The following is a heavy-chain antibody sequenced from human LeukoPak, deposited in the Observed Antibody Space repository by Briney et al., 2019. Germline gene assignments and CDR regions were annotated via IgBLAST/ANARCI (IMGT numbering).Heavy chain of an antibody. V-gene: IGHV4-59*11. Sequence: TSETLSLTCAVSGGSISSHYWSWIRQPPGKGLEWIGYIYYNGSTNYNPSLKSRVTISVDTSKNQFSLKLSSVTAADTAVYYCARGSAMARAVDYWGQGTLVTVSS. CDR1: GGSISSHY. CDR3: ARGSAMARAVDY. D-gene: IGHD5-18*01. J-gene: IGHJ4*02. CDR2: IYYNGST.